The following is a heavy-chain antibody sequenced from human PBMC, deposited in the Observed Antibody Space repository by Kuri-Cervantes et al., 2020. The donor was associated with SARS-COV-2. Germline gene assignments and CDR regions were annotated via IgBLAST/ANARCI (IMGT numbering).Heavy chain of an antibody. CDR1: GGPINSGGYY. V-gene: IGHV4-30-4*01. D-gene: IGHD4-11*01. Sequence: LRLSCSVSGGPINSGGYYWSWIRQSPGKGLKWIGYVYYSGSTYYNPSLESRITISLDTSKTQFSLKLSSVTAADTAVYYCARSRNGCSNYVCYYYGMTSGAKGPRSPSP. CDR3: ARSRNGCSNYVCYYYGMTS. CDR2: VYYSGST. J-gene: IGHJ6*02.